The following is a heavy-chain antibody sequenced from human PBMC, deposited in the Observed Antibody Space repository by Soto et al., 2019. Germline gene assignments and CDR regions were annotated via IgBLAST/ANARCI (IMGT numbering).Heavy chain of an antibody. CDR1: GFTFSSYS. D-gene: IGHD6-19*01. V-gene: IGHV3-48*01. CDR2: ISSSSSTI. J-gene: IGHJ3*01. Sequence: PGGSLRLSCAASGFTFSSYSMNWVRQAPGKGLEWVSYISSSSSTIYYADSVKGRFTISRDNAKNSLYLQMNSLRAEDTAVYYCERPFYIRGWYIGLFWGQGTMVTVS. CDR3: ERPFYIRGWYIGLF.